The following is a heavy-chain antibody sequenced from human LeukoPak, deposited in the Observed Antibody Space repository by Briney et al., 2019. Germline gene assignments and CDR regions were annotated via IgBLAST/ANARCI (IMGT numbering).Heavy chain of an antibody. D-gene: IGHD3-22*01. V-gene: IGHV4-59*12. J-gene: IGHJ6*02. CDR1: GGSISSYY. Sequence: PSETLSLTCTVSGGSISSYYWSWIRQPPGKGLEWIGEIHHSGSTNYKPSLRSRVTMSVDKSANQFSLKLNSVTVTDTAVYYCARAATYYDISTYGHLDVWGQGTTVTVSS. CDR3: ARAATYYDISTYGHLDV. CDR2: IHHSGST.